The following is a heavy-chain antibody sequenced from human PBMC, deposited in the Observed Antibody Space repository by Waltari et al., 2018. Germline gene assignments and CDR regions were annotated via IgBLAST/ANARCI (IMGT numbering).Heavy chain of an antibody. J-gene: IGHJ4*02. CDR3: ARDWANTIYEEGPFDY. Sequence: QVQLVQSGAEVKKPGSSVKVSCKASGGTFSSYTISWVRQAPGQGLEWMGRFIPILCIANYAQKVQGRVTITADKSTSTAYMELSSLRSEDTAVYYCARDWANTIYEEGPFDYWGQGTLVTVSS. CDR2: FIPILCIA. CDR1: GGTFSSYT. V-gene: IGHV1-69*08. D-gene: IGHD5-12*01.